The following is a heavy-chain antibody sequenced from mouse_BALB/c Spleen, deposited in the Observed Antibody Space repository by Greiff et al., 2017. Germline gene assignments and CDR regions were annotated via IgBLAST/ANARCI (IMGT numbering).Heavy chain of an antibody. J-gene: IGHJ4*01. Sequence: VQLQQSGAELVRPGTSVKVSCKASGYAFTNYLIEWVKQRPEQGLEWIGRIDPANGNTKYDPKFQGKATITADTSSNTAYLQLSSLTSEDTAVYYCAPYDYDGYAMDYWGQGTSVTVSS. V-gene: IGHV1-54*02. CDR1: GYAFTNYL. CDR3: APYDYDGYAMDY. D-gene: IGHD2-4*01. CDR2: IDPANGNT.